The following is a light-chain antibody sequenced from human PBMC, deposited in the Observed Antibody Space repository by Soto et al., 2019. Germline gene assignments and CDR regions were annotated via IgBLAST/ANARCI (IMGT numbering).Light chain of an antibody. V-gene: IGKV2-28*01. CDR3: MQALQTPT. CDR1: QSLLHRNGYNY. Sequence: DIVMTQSPLSLPVTPGEPASISCRSSQSLLHRNGYNYLDWYLQKSGQSPQLLIYLGSNRASGVPDRFSGSGSGTDFTLKISSVEAEDVGVYYCMQALQTPTFGGGTKVEIK. CDR2: LGS. J-gene: IGKJ4*01.